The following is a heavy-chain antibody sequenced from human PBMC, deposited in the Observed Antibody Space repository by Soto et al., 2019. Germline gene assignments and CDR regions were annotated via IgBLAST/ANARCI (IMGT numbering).Heavy chain of an antibody. J-gene: IGHJ3*01. CDR1: GFTFNYYW. V-gene: IGHV3-74*01. D-gene: IGHD2-15*01. Sequence: EVQLVESEGGLVQRGGSLRLSCAASGFTFNYYWMHWVRQAPGQGLVWVSHIHSDGSTTTYADSVKGRFTISRDNAKNTPHLQMNILTDEDTAVYYCVRLGKGGFDLWGQGTTVTVSS. CDR2: IHSDGSTT. CDR3: VRLGKGGFDL.